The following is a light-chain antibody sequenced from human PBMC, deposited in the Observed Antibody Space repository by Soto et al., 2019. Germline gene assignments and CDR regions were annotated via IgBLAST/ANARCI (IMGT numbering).Light chain of an antibody. V-gene: IGKV3-15*01. Sequence: EIVMTQSPVTLSVSPGERATLSCRASQSVSSNLAWYQQKPGQAPRLLIYRASTRATGIPARFSGSGSGTDLTLPISSLQSEDFAVYYCQHYNNWPPWTFGQGTKVEIK. CDR1: QSVSSN. CDR3: QHYNNWPPWT. CDR2: RAS. J-gene: IGKJ1*01.